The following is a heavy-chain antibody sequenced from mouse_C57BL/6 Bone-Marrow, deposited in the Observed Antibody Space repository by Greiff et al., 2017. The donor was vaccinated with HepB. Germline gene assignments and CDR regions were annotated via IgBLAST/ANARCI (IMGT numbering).Heavy chain of an antibody. CDR1: GFNIKDYY. CDR3: TTVYYDYSWFAY. CDR2: IDPEDGDT. Sequence: VQLQQSGAELVRPGASVKLSCTASGFNIKDYYMHWVKQRPEQGLEWIGRIDPEDGDTEYAPKFQGKATMTADTSSNTAYLQLSSLTSEDTAVYYCTTVYYDYSWFAYWGQGTLVTVSA. D-gene: IGHD2-4*01. V-gene: IGHV14-1*01. J-gene: IGHJ3*01.